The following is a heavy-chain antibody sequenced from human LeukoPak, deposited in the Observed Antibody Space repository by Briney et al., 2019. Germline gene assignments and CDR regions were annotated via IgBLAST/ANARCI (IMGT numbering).Heavy chain of an antibody. CDR3: ARGQQFWRGQFYYYYGMDV. D-gene: IGHD3-3*02. J-gene: IGHJ6*02. CDR2: IYHSGST. V-gene: IGHV4-30-2*01. Sequence: SQTPSLTCAVSGGSISSGGYSWSWIRQPPGKGLEWIGYIYHSGSTYYNPSLKSRVTISVDRSKNQFSLKLRSVTDADTAVYYCARGQQFWRGQFYYYYGMDVWGQGTTVTVSS. CDR1: GGSISSGGYS.